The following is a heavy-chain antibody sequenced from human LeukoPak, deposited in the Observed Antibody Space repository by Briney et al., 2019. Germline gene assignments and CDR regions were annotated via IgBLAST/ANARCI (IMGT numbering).Heavy chain of an antibody. J-gene: IGHJ4*02. V-gene: IGHV4-39*01. CDR3: ARRSGNYGCLDY. Sequence: SETLSLTCTVSDGSISSSSYYWGWIRQPPGKGLEWIGSISYSGSTYYNPSLKSRVTISVDTSRNQFSLKLSSVTAADTAVYYCARRSGNYGCLDYWGQGTLVTVSS. CDR1: DGSISSSSYY. CDR2: ISYSGST. D-gene: IGHD1-26*01.